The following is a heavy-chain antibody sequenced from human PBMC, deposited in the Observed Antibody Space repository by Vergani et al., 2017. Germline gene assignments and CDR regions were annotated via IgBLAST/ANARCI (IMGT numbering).Heavy chain of an antibody. CDR2: IHYSGST. CDR3: ARRGYYYDSSGYPDWYFDL. CDR1: GGSISSYY. V-gene: IGHV4-59*08. Sequence: QVQLQESGPGLVKPSETLSLTCTVSGGSISSYYWSWIRQPPGKGLEWIGYIHYSGSTNHNPALKSRVTISVDTAKNQFSPKLSSVTAADTAVNYCARRGYYYDSSGYPDWYFDLWGRGTLVTVSS. J-gene: IGHJ2*01. D-gene: IGHD3-22*01.